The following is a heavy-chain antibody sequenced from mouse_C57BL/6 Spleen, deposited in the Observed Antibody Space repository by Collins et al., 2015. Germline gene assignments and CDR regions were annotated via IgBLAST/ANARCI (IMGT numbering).Heavy chain of an antibody. D-gene: IGHD2-4*01. J-gene: IGHJ2*01. CDR2: ILPGSGST. CDR1: GYTFSSYW. Sequence: QVQLQQSGAELMKPGASVKISCKATGYTFSSYWIEWVKQRPGHGLEWIGEILPGSGSTNYNEKFKGKATFTADTSSNTAYMQLSSLTSEDSAVYYCARYVYYDYDAGFDYWGQGTTLTVSS. V-gene: IGHV1-9*01. CDR3: ARYVYYDYDAGFDY.